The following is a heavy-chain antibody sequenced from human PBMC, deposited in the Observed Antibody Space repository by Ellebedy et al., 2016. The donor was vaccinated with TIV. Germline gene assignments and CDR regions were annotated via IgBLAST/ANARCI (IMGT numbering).Heavy chain of an antibody. CDR1: GFSFRSYW. CDR2: IYQDGSNQ. Sequence: GESLKISCVASGFSFRSYWMSWVRQAPGTGLEWVANIYQDGSNQYYVDSVKGRFTISRDNDNKSLFLQMTRLRGEDTAVYSCARRGSYGDYAVQINSWFDRWGRGTLVTVSS. J-gene: IGHJ5*02. V-gene: IGHV3-7*03. D-gene: IGHD4-17*01. CDR3: ARRGSYGDYAVQINSWFDR.